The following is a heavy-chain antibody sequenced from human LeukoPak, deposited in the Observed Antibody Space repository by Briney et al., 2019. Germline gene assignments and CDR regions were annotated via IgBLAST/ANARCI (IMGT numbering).Heavy chain of an antibody. CDR3: ARVTSGYYVGYFDY. D-gene: IGHD3-22*01. CDR1: GYSIRSGYH. V-gene: IGHV4-38-2*02. J-gene: IGHJ4*02. Sequence: SETLSLTCSVSGYSIRSGYHWAWIRQPPGKGLEWIGSINYSEKPYYNPSLKSRVTISVDTSKNQFSLKLSSMTAADTAVYYCARVTSGYYVGYFDYWGQGTLVTVSS. CDR2: INYSEKP.